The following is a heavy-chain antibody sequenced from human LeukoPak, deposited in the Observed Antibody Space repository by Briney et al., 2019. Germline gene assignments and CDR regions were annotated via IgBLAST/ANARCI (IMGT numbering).Heavy chain of an antibody. J-gene: IGHJ4*02. CDR2: ISDSGSTM. D-gene: IGHD3-9*01. Sequence: GGSLRLSCAASGFTFSDYYKTWIRQGPGKGLEWLSYISDSGSTMYYADSLKGRFTISRDNAKNSLFLQMNSLRADDTAVYYCATVAAAGSGSDDILTGYYDNWGQGTLVTVST. CDR1: GFTFSDYY. CDR3: ATVAAAGSGSDDILTGYYDN. V-gene: IGHV3-11*01.